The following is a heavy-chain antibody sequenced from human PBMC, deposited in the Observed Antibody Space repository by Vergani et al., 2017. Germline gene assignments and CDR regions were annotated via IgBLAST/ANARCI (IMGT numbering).Heavy chain of an antibody. D-gene: IGHD5-12*01. CDR3: AKPSVPRGYSAGGAFDI. CDR1: GFTFSSYA. Sequence: EVQLLESGGGLVQPGGSLRLSCAASGFTFSSYAMSWVRQAPGKGLEWVSAVSGSGGSTYYADSVKGRFTIARDNSKNTLYLHMNSLRAEDTAVYYCAKPSVPRGYSAGGAFDIWGQGTMVTVSS. CDR2: VSGSGGST. V-gene: IGHV3-23*01. J-gene: IGHJ3*02.